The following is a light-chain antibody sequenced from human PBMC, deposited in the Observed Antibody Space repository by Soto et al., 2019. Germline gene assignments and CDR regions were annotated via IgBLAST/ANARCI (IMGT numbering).Light chain of an antibody. V-gene: IGLV1-40*01. J-gene: IGLJ1*01. Sequence: QSVLTQPPSVSGAPGQRVTISCTGSSSNIGAGFDVHWYQQLPGSAPKLLIYSNNNRPSGVPDRFSVSRSATSASLAITGLRAADEADYYCQSYDSSLSAYVFGTATKVTVL. CDR3: QSYDSSLSAYV. CDR2: SNN. CDR1: SSNIGAGFD.